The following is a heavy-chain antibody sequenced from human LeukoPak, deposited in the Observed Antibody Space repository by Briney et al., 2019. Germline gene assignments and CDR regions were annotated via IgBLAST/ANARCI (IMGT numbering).Heavy chain of an antibody. J-gene: IGHJ4*02. Sequence: SETLSLTCTVSGGSISSYYWSWIRQPPGKGLEWIGYIYYSGSTYYNPSLKSRVTISVDTSKNQFSLKLSSVTAADTAVYYCARISARYNWNYCDYWGQGTLVTVSS. CDR1: GGSISSYY. D-gene: IGHD1-20*01. CDR2: IYYSGST. V-gene: IGHV4-59*06. CDR3: ARISARYNWNYCDY.